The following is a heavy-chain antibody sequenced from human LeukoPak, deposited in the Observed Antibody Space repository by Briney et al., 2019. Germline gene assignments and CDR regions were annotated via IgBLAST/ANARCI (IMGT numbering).Heavy chain of an antibody. J-gene: IGHJ4*02. D-gene: IGHD6-19*01. CDR1: GFTFSSYE. Sequence: GGSLRLSCAASGFTFSSYEMNWVRQAPGKGLEWVSYISSSGSTIYYADSVKGRFTISRDNAKNSLYLQMNSLRAEDTAVYYCARGDSSGWSTVVYWGQGTLVTVSS. CDR3: ARGDSSGWSTVVY. CDR2: ISSSGSTI. V-gene: IGHV3-48*03.